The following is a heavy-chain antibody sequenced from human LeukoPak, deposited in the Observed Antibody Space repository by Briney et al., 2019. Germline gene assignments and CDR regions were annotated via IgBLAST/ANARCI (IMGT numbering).Heavy chain of an antibody. CDR2: ISGSGGST. D-gene: IGHD4-23*01. CDR3: AKDRDYGGKGPFDY. Sequence: GGPLRLSCAASGFTVSSYAMSWVRQAPGKGLEWVSAISGSGGSTYYADSVKGRFTISRDNSKDTLYLQMSSLRAEDTAVYYCAKDRDYGGKGPFDYWGQGTLVTVSS. J-gene: IGHJ4*02. V-gene: IGHV3-23*01. CDR1: GFTVSSYA.